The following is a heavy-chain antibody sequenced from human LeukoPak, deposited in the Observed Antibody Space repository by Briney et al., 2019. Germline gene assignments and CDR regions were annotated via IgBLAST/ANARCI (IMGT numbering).Heavy chain of an antibody. D-gene: IGHD1-26*01. V-gene: IGHV1-69*05. Sequence: SVKVSCKASGGTFSCYAISWVRQAPGQGLEWMGGIIPIFGTANYAQKFQGRVTITTDESTSTAYMELSSLRSEDTAVYYCASDRPNGSQSHAFDIWGQGTMVTVSS. J-gene: IGHJ3*02. CDR2: IIPIFGTA. CDR3: ASDRPNGSQSHAFDI. CDR1: GGTFSCYA.